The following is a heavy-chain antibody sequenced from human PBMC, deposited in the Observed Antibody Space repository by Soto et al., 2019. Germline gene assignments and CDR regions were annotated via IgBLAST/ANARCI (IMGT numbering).Heavy chain of an antibody. D-gene: IGHD5-12*01. Sequence: SETLSLTCSVSGGSISDSNDHWGWIRQSPGQGLEWIGYIYYSGSTNYNPSLKSRVTISVDTSKNQFSLKLSSVTAADTAVYYCAREAIVADAFDIWGQGTMVTVSS. J-gene: IGHJ3*02. V-gene: IGHV4-61*01. CDR3: AREAIVADAFDI. CDR2: IYYSGST. CDR1: GGSISDSNDH.